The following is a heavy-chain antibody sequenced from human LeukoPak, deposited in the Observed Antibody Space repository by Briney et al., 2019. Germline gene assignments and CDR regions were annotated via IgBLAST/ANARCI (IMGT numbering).Heavy chain of an antibody. Sequence: GGSLRLSCGAAGFTFSSSAMHWVRQGPGKGLEWVAYIAHHGNNKYYADSVKGRFTISRDNSKGSLYLQMNSLRADDTAVYYCAKDGSWSCTDWGQGTLVRVSS. V-gene: IGHV3-30*02. CDR3: AKDGSWSCTD. D-gene: IGHD2-8*02. CDR1: GFTFSSSA. J-gene: IGHJ4*02. CDR2: IAHHGNNK.